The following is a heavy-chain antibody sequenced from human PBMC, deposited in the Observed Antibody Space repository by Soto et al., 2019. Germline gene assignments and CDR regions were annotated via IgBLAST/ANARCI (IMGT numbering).Heavy chain of an antibody. CDR2: INHSGST. Sequence: PSETLSLTCAVYGGSFSGFYWSWIRQPPGKGLEWIGEINHSGSTNYNPSLKSRVTISVDTSKSQFSLKLSSVTAADTAVYYCARETIAARDPYFDYWGQGALVTVSS. D-gene: IGHD6-6*01. CDR1: GGSFSGFY. J-gene: IGHJ4*02. CDR3: ARETIAARDPYFDY. V-gene: IGHV4-34*01.